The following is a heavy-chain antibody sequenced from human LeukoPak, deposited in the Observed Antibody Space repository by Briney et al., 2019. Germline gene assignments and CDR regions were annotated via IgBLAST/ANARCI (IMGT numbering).Heavy chain of an antibody. V-gene: IGHV4-59*01. D-gene: IGHD3-9*01. J-gene: IGHJ5*02. CDR2: IYYSGST. Sequence: SETLSLTCTVSGGSISSYYWSWIRQPPGKGLEWIGYIYYSGSTNYNPSLKSRVTISVDTSKNQFSLKLSSVTAADTAVYYCARINYDILTGKASWFDPWGQGTLVTVSS. CDR3: ARINYDILTGKASWFDP. CDR1: GGSISSYY.